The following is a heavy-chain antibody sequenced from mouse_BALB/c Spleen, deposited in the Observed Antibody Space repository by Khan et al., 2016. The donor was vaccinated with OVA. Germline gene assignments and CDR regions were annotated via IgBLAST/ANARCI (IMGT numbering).Heavy chain of an antibody. CDR2: IDPANGDI. J-gene: IGHJ3*01. V-gene: IGHV14-3*02. D-gene: IGHD1-1*02. CDR3: AYFGGNTFTN. CDR1: GFNIKDTY. Sequence: EVQLQQSRAEILKPGASVKLSCTSSGFNIKDTYMHWVKQRPEQGLEWIGRIDPANGDIKYDPKFQDKATITADTSSNTAYLQLSSLTSEDTAVDSGAYFGGNTFTNWGQGTLVTVAA.